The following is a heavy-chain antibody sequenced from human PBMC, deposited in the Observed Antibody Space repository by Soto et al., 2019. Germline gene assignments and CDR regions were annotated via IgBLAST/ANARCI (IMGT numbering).Heavy chain of an antibody. D-gene: IGHD2-8*02. V-gene: IGHV4-34*01. CDR3: ARDKITGLFDY. J-gene: IGHJ4*02. CDR1: GGSLKSYY. CDR2: INHSGST. Sequence: PSETLDITCAFCGGSLKSYYWTWIRQPPGTGLEWIGEINHSGSTNYNPSLKSRVTISVDTSKNQFSLKLTSVTAADTAVYYCARDKITGLFDYWGQGTLVTVSS.